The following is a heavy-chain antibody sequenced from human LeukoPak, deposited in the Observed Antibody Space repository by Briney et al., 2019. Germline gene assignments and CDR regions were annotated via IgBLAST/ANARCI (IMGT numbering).Heavy chain of an antibody. V-gene: IGHV3-23*01. CDR3: AKGVGATGAEFDY. CDR1: GFTFSSYA. Sequence: GGSLRLSCAASGFTFSSYAMSWVRQAPGKGQEWVSAISGSGGSTYYADSVKGRFTISRDNSKNTLYLQMNSLRAEDTAVYYCAKGVGATGAEFDYWGQGTLVTVSS. D-gene: IGHD1-26*01. CDR2: ISGSGGST. J-gene: IGHJ4*02.